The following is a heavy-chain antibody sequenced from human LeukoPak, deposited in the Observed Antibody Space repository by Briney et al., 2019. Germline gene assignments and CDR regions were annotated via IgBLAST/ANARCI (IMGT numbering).Heavy chain of an antibody. J-gene: IGHJ3*01. V-gene: IGHV3-23*01. CDR2: ISHTAGFT. Sequence: PGGSLRLSCAASGFTFSTYAMSWVRQVPGKGLEWVSGISHTAGFTYYADSVKGRFTISRDNSKNTLYLQLNSLRAEDTAVYYCAKSNYYCSDSCQPDDAFDVWGQGTMVTVSS. D-gene: IGHD2-15*01. CDR3: AKSNYYCSDSCQPDDAFDV. CDR1: GFTFSTYA.